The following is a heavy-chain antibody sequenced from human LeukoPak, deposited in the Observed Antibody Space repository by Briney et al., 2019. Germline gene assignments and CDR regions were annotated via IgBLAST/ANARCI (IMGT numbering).Heavy chain of an antibody. CDR1: GGTFSSYA. D-gene: IGHD2-2*01. J-gene: IGHJ6*03. CDR3: ARVVVPAAAPPYMDV. V-gene: IGHV1-69*05. CDR2: IIPIFGTA. Sequence: SVKVSCKASGGTFSSYAISWVRQAPGQGLEWMGGIIPIFGTANYAQKFQGRVTITTDESTSTAYMELSSLRSEDTAVYYCARVVVPAAAPPYMDVWGKGTTVTVSS.